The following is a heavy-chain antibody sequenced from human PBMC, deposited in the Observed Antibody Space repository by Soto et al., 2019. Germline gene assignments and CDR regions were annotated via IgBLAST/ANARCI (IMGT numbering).Heavy chain of an antibody. D-gene: IGHD3-22*01. Sequence: PSETLSLTCTVSGGSISSYYWSWIRQPPGKGLEWIGYIYYSGSPNYNPSLKSRVTISVDTSKNQFSLKLSSVTAADTAVYYCARGPSYYYDSSGYYLGNWGQGTLVTVPS. J-gene: IGHJ4*02. CDR3: ARGPSYYYDSSGYYLGN. CDR1: GGSISSYY. V-gene: IGHV4-59*01. CDR2: IYYSGSP.